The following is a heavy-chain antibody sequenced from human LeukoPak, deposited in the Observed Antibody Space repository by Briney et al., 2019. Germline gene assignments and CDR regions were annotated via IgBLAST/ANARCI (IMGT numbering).Heavy chain of an antibody. CDR3: ARALGVGATRRYFDY. CDR2: IYYSGST. D-gene: IGHD1-26*01. J-gene: IGHJ4*03. Sequence: SETLSLACTVSGGSISSYYWSWIRQPPGKGLEWIGYIYYSGSTNYNPSLKSRVTISVDTSKNQFSLKLSSVTAADTAVYYCARALGVGATRRYFDYWGQGTLVTVSS. V-gene: IGHV4-59*01. CDR1: GGSISSYY.